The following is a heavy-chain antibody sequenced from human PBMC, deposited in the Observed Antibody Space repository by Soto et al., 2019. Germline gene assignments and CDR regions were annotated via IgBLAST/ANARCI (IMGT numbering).Heavy chain of an antibody. CDR3: ARDKITGLFDY. Sequence: PSETLSLTCTVSDGAISGRYWSWLRQPPGTGLEWIGEINHSGSTNYNPSLKSRVTISVDTSKNQFSLKLTSVTAADTAVYYCARDKITGLFDYWGQGTLVTVSS. CDR1: DGAISGRY. CDR2: INHSGST. D-gene: IGHD2-8*02. J-gene: IGHJ4*02. V-gene: IGHV4-34*01.